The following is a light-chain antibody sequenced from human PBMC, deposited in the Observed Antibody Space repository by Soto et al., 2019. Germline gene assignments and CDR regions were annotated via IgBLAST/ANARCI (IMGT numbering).Light chain of an antibody. CDR2: GAS. J-gene: IGKJ5*01. CDR1: QTVSSVH. V-gene: IGKV3-11*01. CDR3: QQRSNWPPIT. Sequence: EIVLTQSPGTLSFSPGERATLSCRASQTVSSVHLAWYQQKPGQAPRLLIYGASNRATGIPARFSGSGSGTDFTLTISSLEPEDFAVYYCQQRSNWPPITFGQGTRLEIK.